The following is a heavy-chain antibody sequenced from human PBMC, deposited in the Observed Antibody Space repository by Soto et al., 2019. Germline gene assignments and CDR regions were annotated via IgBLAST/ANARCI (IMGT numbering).Heavy chain of an antibody. CDR2: IYYSGST. J-gene: IGHJ4*02. D-gene: IGHD1-1*01. CDR3: ATIQLGSNRLDY. CDR1: GGSISSGDYY. V-gene: IGHV4-30-4*01. Sequence: QVQLQESGPGLVKPSQTLSLTCTVSGGSISSGDYYWSWIRQPPGKGLEWIGYIYYSGSTYYNPSLKTRVNISVDPSKNHFSLKLSSVTAADTAVYYCATIQLGSNRLDYWGQGTLVTVSS.